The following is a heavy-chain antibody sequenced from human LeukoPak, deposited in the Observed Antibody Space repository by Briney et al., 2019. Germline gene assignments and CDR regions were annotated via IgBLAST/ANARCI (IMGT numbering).Heavy chain of an antibody. CDR1: GLTFSNYL. J-gene: IGHJ3*02. Sequence: GWSLTVSYAASGLTFSNYLIFWVDQAPRQGLAGVSRVRNFPRQPHPERGRHTICRDNSKNTQDLQMNDPRADDTAVYYCARDRVRGSSWGNDAFDIWGQGTMVTVSS. V-gene: IGHV3-74*01. CDR3: ARDRVRGSSWGNDAFDI. CDR2: VRNFP. D-gene: IGHD6-13*01.